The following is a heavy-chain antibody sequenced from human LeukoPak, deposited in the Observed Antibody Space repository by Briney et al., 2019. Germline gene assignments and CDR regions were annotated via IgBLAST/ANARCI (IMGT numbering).Heavy chain of an antibody. Sequence: SETLSLTCTVSGGSISGYYWSWIRQTPGKGLEWIGSIYSSGNTNYNPSLKSRVTISVDTSKNQFSLMRTSVTAADTAVYYCARGVVITGLDYWGQGTLVTVSS. CDR2: IYSSGNT. CDR3: ARGVVITGLDY. J-gene: IGHJ4*02. V-gene: IGHV4-59*01. D-gene: IGHD3-3*01. CDR1: GGSISGYY.